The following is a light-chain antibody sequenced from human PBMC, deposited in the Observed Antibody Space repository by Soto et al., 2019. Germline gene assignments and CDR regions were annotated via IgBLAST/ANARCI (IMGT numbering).Light chain of an antibody. CDR1: QSISSY. CDR2: AAS. CDR3: QHSYSTPQT. J-gene: IGKJ1*01. V-gene: IGKV1-39*01. Sequence: DIQMTQSPSSLSASVGDRVTITCRASQSISSYLNWYQQKPGKAPKLLIYAASSLQSGVPSRFSGSGAGTYFTLTISSLQPEDFATYYCQHSYSTPQTFGQGTKVEIK.